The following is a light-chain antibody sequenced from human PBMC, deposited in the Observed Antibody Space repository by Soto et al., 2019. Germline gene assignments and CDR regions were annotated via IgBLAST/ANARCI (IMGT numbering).Light chain of an antibody. J-gene: IGKJ5*01. V-gene: IGKV3-20*01. CDR3: QQYGSSPLIS. Sequence: VLTQSPGTLSLSTGESATLSCRASQTVSITYLTWYQQKPGQAPRLLIFGASKRATGIPDRFSGSGSGRDFTLTISGLEPEDFAVYYCQQYGSSPLISFGQGTRLENK. CDR1: QTVSITY. CDR2: GAS.